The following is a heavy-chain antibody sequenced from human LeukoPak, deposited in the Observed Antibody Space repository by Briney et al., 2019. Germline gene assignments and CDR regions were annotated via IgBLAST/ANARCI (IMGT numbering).Heavy chain of an antibody. D-gene: IGHD3-10*01. CDR1: GFTFSSYA. Sequence: GRSLRLSCAASGFTFSSYAMHWVRQAPGKGLEWAANINQDGSEKYYVDSVKGRFIISRDNAKNSLYLQMNSLRAEDTAVYYCAREGRFIAFDIWGQGTMVTVSS. J-gene: IGHJ3*02. V-gene: IGHV3-7*01. CDR2: INQDGSEK. CDR3: AREGRFIAFDI.